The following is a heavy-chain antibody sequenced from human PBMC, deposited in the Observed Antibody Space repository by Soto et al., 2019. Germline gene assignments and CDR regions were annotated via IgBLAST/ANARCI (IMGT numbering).Heavy chain of an antibody. CDR1: GGTFNNYP. D-gene: IGHD2-8*01. V-gene: IGHV1-69*01. CDR3: ARVRCFNGLCHTADYGMDV. Sequence: QVQLVQSGAEVKKPGSSVKVSCKASGGTFNNYPITWVRQAPGEGLEWMGGSIPIFGTANYAQKFQGRVTISVDESTSTAYMELSSLRSEDTAVYYCARVRCFNGLCHTADYGMDVWGQGTTVTVSS. J-gene: IGHJ6*02. CDR2: SIPIFGTA.